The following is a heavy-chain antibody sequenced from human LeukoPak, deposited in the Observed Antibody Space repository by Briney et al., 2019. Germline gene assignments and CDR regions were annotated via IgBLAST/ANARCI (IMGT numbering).Heavy chain of an antibody. CDR3: ARHDYYGSLNWFDP. V-gene: IGHV4-39*01. D-gene: IGHD3-10*01. CDR1: GGSLNSPNYY. CDR2: IYYTGTT. Sequence: SETLFLTCIVSGGSLNSPNYYWGWIRQPPGKGLEWIGTIYYTGTTYYNPSLKSRLTISVDTSKNQFSLKLSSVTAADTAVYYCARHDYYGSLNWFDPWGQGTLITVSS. J-gene: IGHJ5*02.